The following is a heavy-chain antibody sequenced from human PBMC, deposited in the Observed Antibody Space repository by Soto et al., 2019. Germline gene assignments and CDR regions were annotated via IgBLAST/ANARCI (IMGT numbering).Heavy chain of an antibody. J-gene: IGHJ6*02. CDR2: ISYDGSNK. Sequence: GGSLRLSCAASGFTFSSYAMHWVRQAPGKGLEWVAVISYDGSNKYYADSVKGRFTISRDNSKNTLYLQMNSLRAEDTAVYYCARDRKGTDYDSSVGGMDVWGQGTTVTVSS. CDR1: GFTFSSYA. D-gene: IGHD3-22*01. CDR3: ARDRKGTDYDSSVGGMDV. V-gene: IGHV3-30-3*01.